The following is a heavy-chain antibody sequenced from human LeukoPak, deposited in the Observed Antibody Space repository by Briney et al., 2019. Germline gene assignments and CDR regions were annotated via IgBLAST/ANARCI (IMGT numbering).Heavy chain of an antibody. CDR3: VGSEYSSGRLLTFDM. V-gene: IGHV3-66*01. J-gene: IGHJ3*02. CDR1: GFTVSSNY. CDR2: IYSTGTT. Sequence: GESLRLSCAASGFTVSSNYMSWVRQPPGKGLEWVSVIYSTGTTYFADSVKGRFPITRDNSKNTLSLQMISPRGEGTAVYYFVGSEYSSGRLLTFDMWGQGTLLTVSS. D-gene: IGHD6-19*01.